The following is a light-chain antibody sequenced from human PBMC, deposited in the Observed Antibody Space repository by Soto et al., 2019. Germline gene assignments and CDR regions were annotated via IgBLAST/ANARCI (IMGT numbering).Light chain of an antibody. J-gene: IGKJ2*01. CDR2: DAP. Sequence: DIQMTQSPSTLSASVGDSVIITCRANQSISSWLAWYQQKPGEAPKLLIYDAPSLESGVPSRFSGSGSGTEFTLTISSLQPDDFATYYCQQYNSYSVYTFGQGTKLEIK. CDR1: QSISSW. CDR3: QQYNSYSVYT. V-gene: IGKV1-5*01.